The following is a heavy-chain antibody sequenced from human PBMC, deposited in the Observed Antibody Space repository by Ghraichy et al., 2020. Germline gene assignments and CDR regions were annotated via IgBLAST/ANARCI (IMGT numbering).Heavy chain of an antibody. CDR3: ASTGPIVGATYFDY. Sequence: SETLSLTCTVSGGSISSSSYYWGWIRQPPGKGLEWIGSIYYSGSTYYNPSLKSRVTISVDTSKNQFSLKLSSVTAADTAVYYCASTGPIVGATYFDYWGQGTLVTVSS. CDR1: GGSISSSSYY. V-gene: IGHV4-39*01. CDR2: IYYSGST. J-gene: IGHJ4*02. D-gene: IGHD1-26*01.